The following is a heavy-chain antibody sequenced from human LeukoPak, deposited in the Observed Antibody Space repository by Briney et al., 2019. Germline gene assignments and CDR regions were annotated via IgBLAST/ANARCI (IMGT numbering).Heavy chain of an antibody. CDR1: GYTFTSYA. J-gene: IGHJ4*02. CDR3: ARDRVPSSGALTY. D-gene: IGHD6-19*01. Sequence: XASVTVSCKASGYTFTSYAMHWVRQAPGQRLEWMGWINAGNGNTKYSQKFQGRVTITRDTSASTAYMELSSLRSEDTAVYYCARDRVPSSGALTYWGQGTLVTVSS. CDR2: INAGNGNT. V-gene: IGHV1-3*01.